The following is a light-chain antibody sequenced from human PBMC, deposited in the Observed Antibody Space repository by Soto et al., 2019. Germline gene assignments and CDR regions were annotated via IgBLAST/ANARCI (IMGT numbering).Light chain of an antibody. CDR2: GAS. Sequence: EMVMTQSPATLSVSPGERATLSRRASQSVSSNLAWYQQKPGQAPRLLIYGASTRATGIPARFSGSGSGTEFTLTISSLQSEDFAVYYCQQYNNWPPWTFGQGTKVEIK. CDR3: QQYNNWPPWT. V-gene: IGKV3-15*01. J-gene: IGKJ1*01. CDR1: QSVSSN.